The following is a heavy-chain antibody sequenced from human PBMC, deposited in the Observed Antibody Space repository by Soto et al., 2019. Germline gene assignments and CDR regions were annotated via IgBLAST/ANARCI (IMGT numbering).Heavy chain of an antibody. CDR2: IDNAGTDS. J-gene: IGHJ6*04. V-gene: IGHV3-74*01. D-gene: IGHD3-10*01. CDR3: ASGWFGPDV. Sequence: EVQLVESGGGLVQPGASLRLSCAASGFTLSSRSMHWVRQAPGKGLVWVSGIDNAGTDSTYADSVKGGFTSSRDNAKKMLDLQMNSLRVEGTAVYYCASGWFGPDVWGKGTTGTVSS. CDR1: GFTLSSRS.